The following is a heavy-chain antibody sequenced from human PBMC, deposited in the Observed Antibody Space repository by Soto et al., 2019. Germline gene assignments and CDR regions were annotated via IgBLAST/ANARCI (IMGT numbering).Heavy chain of an antibody. CDR2: ISSNGGST. V-gene: IGHV3-64*01. Sequence: GGSLRLSCAASGFTFSSYAMHWVRQAPGKGLEYVSAISSNGGSTYYANSVKGRFTISRDNSKNTLYLQMGSLRAEDMAVYYCARERLLLYDYWGQGTLVTVSS. D-gene: IGHD4-17*01. CDR1: GFTFSSYA. J-gene: IGHJ4*02. CDR3: ARERLLLYDY.